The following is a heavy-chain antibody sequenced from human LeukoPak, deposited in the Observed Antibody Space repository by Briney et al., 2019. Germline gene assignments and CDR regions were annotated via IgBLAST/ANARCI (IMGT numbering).Heavy chain of an antibody. Sequence: GGSLRLSCAVSGFTFSNYGMHWVRQAPGKGLEWVAVISYDGSNKYYEDSVKGRFTIYRDNTKNTLYLQMNSLRAEDTAVYYCAKEAFDSSGSSDYWGQGTLVTVSS. V-gene: IGHV3-30*18. CDR1: GFTFSNYG. D-gene: IGHD3-22*01. J-gene: IGHJ4*02. CDR2: ISYDGSNK. CDR3: AKEAFDSSGSSDY.